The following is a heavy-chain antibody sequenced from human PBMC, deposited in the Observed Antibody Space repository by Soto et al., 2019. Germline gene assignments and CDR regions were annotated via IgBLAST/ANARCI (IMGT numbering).Heavy chain of an antibody. Sequence: GGSLRLSCSASGFTFSSYAMHWVRQAPGKGLEYVSAISSNGGSTYYADSVKGRFTISRDNSKNTLYLQMSSLRAEDTAVYYCVKGRGYSGYDRTRGYYYGMDVWGQGTTVTVSS. CDR3: VKGRGYSGYDRTRGYYYGMDV. D-gene: IGHD5-12*01. CDR2: ISSNGGST. CDR1: GFTFSSYA. J-gene: IGHJ6*02. V-gene: IGHV3-64D*08.